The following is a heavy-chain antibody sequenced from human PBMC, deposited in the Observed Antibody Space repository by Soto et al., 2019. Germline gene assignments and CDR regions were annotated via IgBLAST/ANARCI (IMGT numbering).Heavy chain of an antibody. Sequence: QVQLVESGGGVVQPGRSLRLSCVGSEFTFSSYYMHWLRQTPGKGLEWLAIISYDGKNQDYAKSLKGRFTISRDNSNYTLYLQMNSLSPEDTAVYYCAKDRYVRGGWPKSYCFDCWGQGTLVTVTS. V-gene: IGHV3-30*18. D-gene: IGHD6-19*01. J-gene: IGHJ4*02. CDR1: EFTFSSYY. CDR2: ISYDGKNQ. CDR3: AKDRYVRGGWPKSYCFDC.